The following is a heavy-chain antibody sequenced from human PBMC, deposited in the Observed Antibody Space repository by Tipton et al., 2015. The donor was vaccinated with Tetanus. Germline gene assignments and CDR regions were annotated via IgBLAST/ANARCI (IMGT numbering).Heavy chain of an antibody. CDR3: ARRGEARANWFDS. V-gene: IGHV3-48*02. CDR1: GFSFRGFG. CDR2: ISYSSTSI. Sequence: QLVQSGGNLVQPGGALRLSCEGSGFSFRGFGMNWVRQAPGKGLEWISNISYSSTSIYYADSVKGRFAVSRDNAKNSLYLQMNTLTDDDTAVYYCARRGEARANWFDSWGQGTLVTVSS. J-gene: IGHJ5*01. D-gene: IGHD2-21*01.